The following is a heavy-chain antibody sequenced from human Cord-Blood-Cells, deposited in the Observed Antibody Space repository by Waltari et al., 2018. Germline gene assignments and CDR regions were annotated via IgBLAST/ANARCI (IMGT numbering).Heavy chain of an antibody. CDR3: ARDQGGSYYGGGY. CDR1: GGTFSSYA. Sequence: QVQLVQSGAEVKKPGSSVTVSCKASGGTFSSYAITWVRQAPGQGLEWMGRIIPILGIANYAQKFQGRVTITADKSTSTAYMELSSLRSEDTAVYYCARDQGGSYYGGGYWGQGTLVTVSS. J-gene: IGHJ4*02. CDR2: IIPILGIA. V-gene: IGHV1-69*09. D-gene: IGHD1-26*01.